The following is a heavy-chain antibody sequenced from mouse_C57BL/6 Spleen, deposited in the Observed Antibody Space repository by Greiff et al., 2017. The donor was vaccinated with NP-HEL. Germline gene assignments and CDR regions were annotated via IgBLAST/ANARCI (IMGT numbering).Heavy chain of an antibody. CDR3: ARYGNYEDYAMDY. Sequence: VKLMESGPELVKPGASVKISCKASGYAFSSSWMNWVKQRPGKGLEWIGRIYPGDGDTNYNGKFKGKATLTADKSSSTAYMQLSSLTSEDSAVYFCARYGNYEDYAMDYWGQGTSVTVSS. V-gene: IGHV1-82*01. CDR1: GYAFSSSW. CDR2: IYPGDGDT. J-gene: IGHJ4*01. D-gene: IGHD2-1*01.